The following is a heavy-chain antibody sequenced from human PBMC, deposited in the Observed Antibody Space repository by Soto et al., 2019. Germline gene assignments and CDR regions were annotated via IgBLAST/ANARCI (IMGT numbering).Heavy chain of an antibody. D-gene: IGHD6-13*01. CDR1: GGSISSYY. CDR2: IYYSGST. J-gene: IGHJ4*02. CDR3: ARGSGSSWLFDY. Sequence: QVQLQESGPGLVKPSETLSLTCNVSGGSISSYYWSWIRQPPGKGLEWIGYIYYSGSTNYNPSLKSRVTISVDTSKNQFSLKLSSVTAADTAVYYCARGSGSSWLFDYWGQGTLVTVSS. V-gene: IGHV4-59*01.